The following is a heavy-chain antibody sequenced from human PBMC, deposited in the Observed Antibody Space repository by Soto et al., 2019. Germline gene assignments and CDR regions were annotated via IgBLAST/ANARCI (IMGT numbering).Heavy chain of an antibody. J-gene: IGHJ2*01. CDR1: VASISRHY. Sequence: QVQLQESGPGLVKPSETLSLTCTVSVASISRHYWSWIRQPPGKGLECVGYIYDSGSINYNPSLESRGSLSVDTSKNLISLKLNSVTAADTAVYYCARIYGSGSFIYFDFWGPGTPVTVSS. D-gene: IGHD3-10*01. CDR3: ARIYGSGSFIYFDF. CDR2: IYDSGSI. V-gene: IGHV4-59*11.